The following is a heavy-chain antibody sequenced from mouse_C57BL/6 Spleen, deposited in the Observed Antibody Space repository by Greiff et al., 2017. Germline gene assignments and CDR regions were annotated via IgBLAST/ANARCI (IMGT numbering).Heavy chain of an antibody. Sequence: DVKLVESGGGLVKPGGSLKLSCAASGFTFSDYGMHWVRQAPEKGLEWVAYISSGSSTIYYADTVKGRFTISRDNAKNTLFLQMTSLRSEDTAMYYCARDGYYRFDYWGQGTTLTVSS. D-gene: IGHD2-3*01. CDR1: GFTFSDYG. V-gene: IGHV5-17*01. CDR3: ARDGYYRFDY. J-gene: IGHJ2*01. CDR2: ISSGSSTI.